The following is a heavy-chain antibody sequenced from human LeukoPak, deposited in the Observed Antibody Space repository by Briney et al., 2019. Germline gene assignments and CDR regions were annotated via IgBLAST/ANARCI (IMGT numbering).Heavy chain of an antibody. CDR2: IKQDGSEK. V-gene: IGHV3-7*01. CDR3: ANGGRGKRPDAFDI. CDR1: GFTFSSYW. Sequence: PGGSLRLSCAASGFTFSSYWMSWVRQAPGKGLEWVANIKQDGSEKYYVDSVKGRFTISRDNAKNSLYLQMNSLRAEDTAVYYCANGGRGKRPDAFDIWGQGTMVTVSS. J-gene: IGHJ3*02. D-gene: IGHD2-15*01.